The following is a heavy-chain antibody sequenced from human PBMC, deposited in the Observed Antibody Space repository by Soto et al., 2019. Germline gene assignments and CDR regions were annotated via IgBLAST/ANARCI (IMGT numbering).Heavy chain of an antibody. V-gene: IGHV3-11*04. CDR1: GFPLRDHY. CDR3: ARSGSTVTMCAGGPRYNNYCRDV. CDR2: ISGTGSRK. J-gene: IGHJ6*04. Sequence: PGGSLRLSCAASGFPLRDHYMSWIRQAPGKGLEWVAYISGTGSRKDHADSVKGRFTISRDNAKNSVYLQMNSLRAEDTAVYYRARSGSTVTMCAGGPRYNNYCRDVWGRGRTVTASS. D-gene: IGHD3-3*01.